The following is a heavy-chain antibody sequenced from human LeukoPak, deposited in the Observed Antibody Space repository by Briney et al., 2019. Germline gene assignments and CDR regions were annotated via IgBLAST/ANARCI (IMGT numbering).Heavy chain of an antibody. CDR3: VTDLMGRCCMDV. V-gene: IGHV3-15*01. Sequence: GGSLRLSCAASGFMLSESRMTWVRQAPGKGLEWLGRVKTKTDGVTADYAASVKGRFIISRDDSTNTLQLQMDSLKIEDTAVYYCVTDLMGRCCMDVWGQGTTVTVSS. CDR1: GFMLSESR. D-gene: IGHD1-26*01. J-gene: IGHJ6*02. CDR2: VKTKTDGVTA.